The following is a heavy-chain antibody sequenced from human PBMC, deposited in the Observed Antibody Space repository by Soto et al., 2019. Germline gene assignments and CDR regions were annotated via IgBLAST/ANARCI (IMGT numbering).Heavy chain of an antibody. J-gene: IGHJ4*02. CDR2: MPYDGSNK. CDR3: AKNSDYRGFDY. CDR1: GFTFSRYD. V-gene: IGHV3-30*18. Sequence: QVQLVESGGGVVQSGRSLRLSCAASGFTFSRYDMHWVRQAPGKGLQWVAVMPYDGSNKYYADSVKGRFTISRDNPKNTLYLQMNSLSPEDTAVYYCAKNSDYRGFDYWGQGTLVTVSS. D-gene: IGHD3-10*01.